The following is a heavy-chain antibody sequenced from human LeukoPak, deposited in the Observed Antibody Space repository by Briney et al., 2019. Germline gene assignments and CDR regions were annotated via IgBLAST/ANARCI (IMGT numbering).Heavy chain of an antibody. CDR3: ARDLGDTAMVSSSTYYYYGMDV. CDR1: GYTFTSYY. D-gene: IGHD5-18*01. J-gene: IGHJ6*02. CDR2: INPSGGST. V-gene: IGHV1-46*01. Sequence: ASVKVSCNASGYTFTSYYMHWVRQAPGQGLEWMGIINPSGGSTSYAQKFQGRVTMTRDTSTSTVYMELSSLRSEDTAVYYCARDLGDTAMVSSSTYYYYGMDVWGQGTTVTVSS.